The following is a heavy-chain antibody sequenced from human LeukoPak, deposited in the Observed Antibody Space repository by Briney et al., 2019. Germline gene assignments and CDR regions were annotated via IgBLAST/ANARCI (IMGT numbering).Heavy chain of an antibody. D-gene: IGHD2/OR15-2a*01. CDR3: ARYRCKTTSGCEDTDAFDT. Sequence: ASVKVSCKTPGYTFTANYMQWVRQAPGQGLEWVGWLNPNSGATKYAQKFQGRVTMTRDTSINTAYMELSRLTSDDTAVYYCARYRCKTTSGCEDTDAFDTWGQGTMVTVSS. J-gene: IGHJ3*02. CDR2: LNPNSGAT. V-gene: IGHV1-2*02. CDR1: GYTFTANY.